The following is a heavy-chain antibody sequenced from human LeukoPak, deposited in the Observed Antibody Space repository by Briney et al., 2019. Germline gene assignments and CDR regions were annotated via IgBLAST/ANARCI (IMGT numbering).Heavy chain of an antibody. D-gene: IGHD3-22*01. J-gene: IGHJ3*01. CDR2: ISGYNGNT. CDR1: GFXFNIHG. Sequence: ASVKVSCVTSGFXFNIHGFSWVRQAPGQGLEWMGWISGYNGNTNYAQRFQDRVTLTADTSSTTVYMEMRSLRSDDTAMYYCARLRNKDAGGFYPDGFDFWGQGTMVTVSS. CDR3: ARLRNKDAGGFYPDGFDF. V-gene: IGHV1-18*01.